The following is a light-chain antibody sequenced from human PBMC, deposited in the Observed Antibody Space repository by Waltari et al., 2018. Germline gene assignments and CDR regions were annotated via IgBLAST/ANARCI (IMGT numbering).Light chain of an antibody. J-gene: IGLJ3*02. CDR3: CSYAGRNIWV. CDR1: SSDGGFYNL. CDR2: EVI. Sequence: QSALTQPASVSGSPGQSITISCTGTSSDGGFYNLVSWYQQHPDKAPKLMVYEVIERPSVVSNRFSGSKSGNTASLTISGLQAEDEADYYCCSYAGRNIWVFGGGTKLTVL. V-gene: IGLV2-23*02.